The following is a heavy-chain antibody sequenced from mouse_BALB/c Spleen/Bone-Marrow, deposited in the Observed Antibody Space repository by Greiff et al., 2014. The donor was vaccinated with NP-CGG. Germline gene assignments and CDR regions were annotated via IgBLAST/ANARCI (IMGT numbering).Heavy chain of an antibody. J-gene: IGHJ2*01. V-gene: IGHV5-6-5*01. CDR3: AAITTVAY. D-gene: IGHD1-1*01. CDR1: GFTFSSCA. CDR2: ISSGGTT. Sequence: EVQLVESGGGLVKPGGSLKLSCAASGFTFSSCALSWVRRTPEKMLEWVASISSGGTTYYQDSVKGRFTISRDNARNILYLQMSSLGSEDTAIFYCAAITTVAYWGQGTILTVTS.